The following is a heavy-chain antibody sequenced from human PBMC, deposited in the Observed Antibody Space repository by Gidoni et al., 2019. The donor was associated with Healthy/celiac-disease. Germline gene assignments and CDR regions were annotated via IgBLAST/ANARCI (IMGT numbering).Heavy chain of an antibody. CDR3: ARDVKNRGDAFDI. V-gene: IGHV3-74*01. J-gene: IGHJ3*02. Sequence: GKGLVWVSRINSDGSSTSYADSVKGRFTISRDNAKNTLYLQMNSLRAEDTAVYYCARDVKNRGDAFDIWGQGTMVTVSS. CDR2: INSDGSST.